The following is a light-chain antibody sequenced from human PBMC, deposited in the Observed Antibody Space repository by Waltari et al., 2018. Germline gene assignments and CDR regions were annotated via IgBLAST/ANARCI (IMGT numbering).Light chain of an antibody. CDR1: QRISRW. J-gene: IGKJ4*01. CDR2: RAS. CDR3: QQYDSYPHT. V-gene: IGKV1-5*03. Sequence: DIQMTQSPSTLSPSVGDTVTITCRASQRISRWLAWYQQKPGKAPKLLIYRASTLETGVPSRFSGSTSGTKFTLTISGLQPDDFGTYYCQQYDSYPHTFGGGTKVEIK.